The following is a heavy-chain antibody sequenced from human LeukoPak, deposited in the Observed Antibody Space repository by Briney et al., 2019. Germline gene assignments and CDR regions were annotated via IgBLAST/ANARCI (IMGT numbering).Heavy chain of an antibody. CDR3: TSYRLVADNGDATHY. J-gene: IGHJ4*02. CDR1: GFTFDDYT. Sequence: QPGGSLRLSCAASGFTFDDYTMHWVRQAPGKGLEWVSLISWDGGSTYYADSVKGRFTISRDNSKNTVYLQMNSLRAEDTAVYYCTSYRLVADNGDATHYWGQGTLVTVSS. CDR2: ISWDGGST. D-gene: IGHD4-17*01. V-gene: IGHV3-43*01.